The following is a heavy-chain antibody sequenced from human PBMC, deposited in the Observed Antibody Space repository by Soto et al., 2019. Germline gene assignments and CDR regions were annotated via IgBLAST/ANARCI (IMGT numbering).Heavy chain of an antibody. J-gene: IGHJ6*02. CDR1: GGTFSRYA. V-gene: IGHV1-69*01. Sequence: QVQLVQSGAEVKKPGSSVKFSCKASGGTFSRYAIIWVRQAPGQGLEWRGGIIPIFGTANYAQKFQGRVTITADECTSTAYMEMSSLRSEDTAVYYCARKPSGITFGGVIGPHYYYYGMDVWGQGTTVTVTS. CDR3: ARKPSGITFGGVIGPHYYYYGMDV. D-gene: IGHD3-16*02. CDR2: IIPIFGTA.